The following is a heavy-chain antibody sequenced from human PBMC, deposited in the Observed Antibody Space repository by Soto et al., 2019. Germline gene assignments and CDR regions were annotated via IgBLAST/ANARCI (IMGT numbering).Heavy chain of an antibody. CDR3: GGAPLSIAAAGIGWFAP. V-gene: IGHV3-48*02. J-gene: IGHJ5*02. CDR1: GLTFSSYS. D-gene: IGHD6-13*01. CDR2: IRSSSSTI. Sequence: GGSLRLSCAASGLTFSSYSMNWVCQAPGKGLEGVSYIRSSSSTIYYADSVKGRFTISRDNAKNSLYLQMNSLRDEDTAVYYSGGAPLSIAAAGIGWFAPWGQGTLVTVSS.